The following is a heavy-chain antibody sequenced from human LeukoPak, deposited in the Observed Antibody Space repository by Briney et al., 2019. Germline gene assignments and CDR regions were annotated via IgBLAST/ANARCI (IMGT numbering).Heavy chain of an antibody. V-gene: IGHV3-48*03. D-gene: IGHD6-19*01. CDR3: ARDSGSGTTPEESAFDI. CDR2: ISTSGSTI. CDR1: GFTFSNYE. Sequence: TGGSLRLSCTASGFTFSNYELNWVRQAPGKGLEWVSYISTSGSTIDYADSVKGRFTISRDNAKNSLYVQMNSLRAEDTAIYYCARDSGSGTTPEESAFDIWGQGTMVSVSS. J-gene: IGHJ3*02.